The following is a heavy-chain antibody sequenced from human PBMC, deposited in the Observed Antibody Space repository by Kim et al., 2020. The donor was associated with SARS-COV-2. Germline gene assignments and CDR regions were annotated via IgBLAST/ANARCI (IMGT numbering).Heavy chain of an antibody. V-gene: IGHV3-48*03. CDR1: GFTFSSYE. CDR3: ARGRVAGTSYFDY. Sequence: GGSLRLSCAASGFTFSSYEMTWVRQAPGKGLEWLSYITNSGSITIYYADSVKGRFTISRDNAKNLLWLQMNSLRAEDTAIYYCARGRVAGTSYFDYWGQGTLVTVSS. D-gene: IGHD6-19*01. CDR2: ITNSGSITI. J-gene: IGHJ4*02.